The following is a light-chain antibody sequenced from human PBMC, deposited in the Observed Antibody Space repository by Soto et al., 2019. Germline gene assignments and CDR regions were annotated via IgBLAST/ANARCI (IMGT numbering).Light chain of an antibody. CDR3: QQYYSYPQT. V-gene: IGKV1-39*01. J-gene: IGKJ1*01. CDR2: AAS. Sequence: DIQMTQSPSSLSASVVDRVTITCRASQSISSYLNWYLQKPGKAPKLLIYAASTLQSGVPSRFSGSGSGTDFTLTISCLQSEDFATYYCQQYYSYPQTFGQGTKVDIK. CDR1: QSISSY.